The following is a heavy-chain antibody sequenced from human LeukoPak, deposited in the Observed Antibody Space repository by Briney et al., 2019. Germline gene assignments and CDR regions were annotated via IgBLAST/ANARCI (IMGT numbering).Heavy chain of an antibody. CDR1: GFTFSSYS. V-gene: IGHV3-21*01. CDR3: ARDDLYYYGSGSYYQPDY. CDR2: ISSSSSYI. J-gene: IGHJ4*02. D-gene: IGHD3-10*01. Sequence: PGGSLRLSCAASGFTFSSYSMNWVRQAPGKGLEWVSSISSSSSYIYYADSVKGRFTIFRDNAKNSPYLQMNSLRAEDTAVYYCARDDLYYYGSGSYYQPDYWGQGTLVTVSS.